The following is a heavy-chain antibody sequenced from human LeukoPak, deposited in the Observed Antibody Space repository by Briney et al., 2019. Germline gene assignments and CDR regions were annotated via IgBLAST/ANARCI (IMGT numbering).Heavy chain of an antibody. J-gene: IGHJ2*01. CDR3: TRTTTTADWYFDL. V-gene: IGHV3-74*01. CDR2: INSDGSST. Sequence: PGGSLRLSCAVSGFTFSNYRMYWVRQAPGKRLVWVARINSDGSSTTYADSVEGRFTISRDNTKSMLHLQMHSLRVDDSAVYFCTRTTTTADWYFDLWGRGTLVTVSS. D-gene: IGHD1-1*01. CDR1: GFTFSNYR.